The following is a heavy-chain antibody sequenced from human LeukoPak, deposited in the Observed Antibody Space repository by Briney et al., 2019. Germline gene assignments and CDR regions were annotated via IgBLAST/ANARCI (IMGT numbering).Heavy chain of an antibody. CDR2: ISSSSSYI. D-gene: IGHD3-22*01. CDR3: ARDHYYDSSGSHFDY. Sequence: GGSLRLSCAASGFTFSSYGMHWVRQAPGKGLEWVSSISSSSSYIYYADSVKGRFTISRDNAKNSLYLQMNSLRAEDTAVYYCARDHYYDSSGSHFDYWGQGTLVTVSS. V-gene: IGHV3-21*01. CDR1: GFTFSSYG. J-gene: IGHJ4*02.